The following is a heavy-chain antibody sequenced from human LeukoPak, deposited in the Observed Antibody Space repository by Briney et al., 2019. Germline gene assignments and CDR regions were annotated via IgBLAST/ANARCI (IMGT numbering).Heavy chain of an antibody. CDR1: RFTFSSYS. CDR2: ISSSSSTK. J-gene: IGHJ4*02. Sequence: GGSLRLSCAASRFTFSSYSMNWVRQAPGKGLEWVSYISSSSSTKYYADSVKGRFTISRDNAKNSLYLQMNSLRAEDTAVYYCARDYYDSSATWDYWGQGTLVTVSS. V-gene: IGHV3-48*04. D-gene: IGHD3-22*01. CDR3: ARDYYDSSATWDY.